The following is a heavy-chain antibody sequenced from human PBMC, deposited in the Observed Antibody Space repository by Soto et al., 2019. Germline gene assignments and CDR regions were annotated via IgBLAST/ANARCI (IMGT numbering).Heavy chain of an antibody. D-gene: IGHD6-6*01. V-gene: IGHV3-33*01. J-gene: IGHJ4*02. CDR2: IWSDGSDK. Sequence: QVQLVESGGGVVQPGGSLRLSCATSGFTFSDSGMHWVRQAPGKGLEWVAVIWSDGSDKSYADSVEGRFTISRDNSKNTLYFQMNNRKAEERGGYYWWRGNRYGSSSGWGGGFDYWGQGTLVTVSS. CDR1: GFTFSDSG. CDR3: WRGNRYGSSSGWGGGFDY.